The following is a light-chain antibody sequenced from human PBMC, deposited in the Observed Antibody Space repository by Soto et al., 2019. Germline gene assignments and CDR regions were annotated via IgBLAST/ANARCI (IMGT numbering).Light chain of an antibody. CDR2: GAS. J-gene: IGKJ5*01. CDR1: QTVTSSY. CDR3: QRIT. V-gene: IGKV3-20*01. Sequence: EIVLTQSPGTLSLSPGERATLSCRASQTVTSSYLAWYQQKPGQAPRLLIYGASNRATGIPDRFSGSGSGTDLTLTISRLEPEDSPVYYCQRITFGQGTRLEIK.